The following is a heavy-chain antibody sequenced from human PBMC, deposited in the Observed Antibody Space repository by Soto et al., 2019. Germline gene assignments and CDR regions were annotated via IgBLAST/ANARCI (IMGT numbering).Heavy chain of an antibody. Sequence: SETLSLTCAVSGGSISSGGYSWSWIRQPPGKGLEWIGYIYHSRSTYYNPSLKSRVTISVDTSKNQFSLKLNSMTAADTAVYYCARHNYGSGSTYFDYWGQGTLVTV. CDR1: GGSISSGGYS. CDR3: ARHNYGSGSTYFDY. D-gene: IGHD3-10*01. V-gene: IGHV4-30-2*01. J-gene: IGHJ4*02. CDR2: IYHSRST.